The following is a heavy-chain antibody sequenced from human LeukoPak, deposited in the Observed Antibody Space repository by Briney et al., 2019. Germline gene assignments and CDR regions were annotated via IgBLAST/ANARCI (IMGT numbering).Heavy chain of an antibody. CDR2: MNPNSANT. CDR3: ATSLDYGDYGVFDY. V-gene: IGHV1-8*03. D-gene: IGHD4-17*01. CDR1: GYTFINYD. J-gene: IGHJ4*02. Sequence: ASVKVSCKASGYTFINYDINWVRQAPGQGLEWMGWMNPNSANTGYAQKFQGRVTITRNTSIGTAFMELSSLRSEDTAVYYCATSLDYGDYGVFDYWGQGTLVTVSS.